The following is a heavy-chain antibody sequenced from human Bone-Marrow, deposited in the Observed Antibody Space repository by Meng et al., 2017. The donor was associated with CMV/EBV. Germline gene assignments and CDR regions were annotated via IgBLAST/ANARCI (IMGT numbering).Heavy chain of an antibody. CDR1: GFTFSSFA. CDR3: ARNDYPDY. CDR2: ISYDGSNK. D-gene: IGHD4-11*01. J-gene: IGHJ4*02. Sequence: GESLKISCAASGFTFSSFAMHWVRQAPGKGLEWVAVISYDGSNKYYADSVKGRFTISRDNAKNALYLQMNSLRVEDTAVYYCARNDYPDYWGQGTLVNVSS. V-gene: IGHV3-30*04.